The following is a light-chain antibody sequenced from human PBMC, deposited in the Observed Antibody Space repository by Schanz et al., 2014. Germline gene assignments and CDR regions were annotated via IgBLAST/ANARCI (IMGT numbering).Light chain of an antibody. V-gene: IGLV2-8*01. CDR2: EVS. CDR3: SSYAGSNNLRVV. Sequence: QSALTQPPSASGSPGQSVTISCTGTSSDVGGYNFVSWYQQHPGKAPKLMVYEVSNRPSGVPDRFSGSKSGNTASLTVSGLQAEDEADYYCSSYAGSNNLRVVFGGGTKVTVL. J-gene: IGLJ2*01. CDR1: SSDVGGYNF.